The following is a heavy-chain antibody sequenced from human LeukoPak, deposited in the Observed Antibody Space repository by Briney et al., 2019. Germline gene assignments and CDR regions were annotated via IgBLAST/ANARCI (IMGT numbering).Heavy chain of an antibody. D-gene: IGHD3-3*01. CDR1: GDILSSNSAA. Sequence: SQTLSLTCALSGDILSSNSAAWNWIRQSPSRGLEWLGRTYYRSNLYNDYAVSVKSRITINPDTSKNQFSLQLNSVTPEDTAVYYCARDLYYDFWSGYYSALFPSGGYFDYWGQGTLVTVSS. V-gene: IGHV6-1*01. CDR2: TYYRSNLYN. CDR3: ARDLYYDFWSGYYSALFPSGGYFDY. J-gene: IGHJ4*02.